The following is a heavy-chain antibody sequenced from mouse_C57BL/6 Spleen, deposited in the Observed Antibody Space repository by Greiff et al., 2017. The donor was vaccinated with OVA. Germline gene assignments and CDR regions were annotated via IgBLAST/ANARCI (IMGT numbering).Heavy chain of an antibody. CDR2: INPNNGGT. V-gene: IGHV1-18*01. D-gene: IGHD1-1*01. CDR3: ARDATTVVATRYFDV. Sequence: VQLQQSGPELVKPGASVKIPCKASGYTFTDYNMDWVKQSHGKSLEWIGDINPNNGGTIYNQKFKGKATLTVDKSSSTAYMELRSLTSEDTAVYYCARDATTVVATRYFDVWGTGTTVTVSS. J-gene: IGHJ1*03. CDR1: GYTFTDYN.